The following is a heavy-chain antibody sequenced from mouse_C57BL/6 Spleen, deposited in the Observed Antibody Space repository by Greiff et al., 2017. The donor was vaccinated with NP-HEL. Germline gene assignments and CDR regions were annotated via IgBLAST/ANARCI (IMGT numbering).Heavy chain of an antibody. Sequence: EVQLQQSGPELVKPGASVKISCKASGYSFTGYYMNWVKQSPEKSLEWIGEINPSTGGTTYNQKFKAKATLTVDKSSSTAYMQLKSLTSEDSAVYYCARRSTGMFPYWGQGTLVTVSA. V-gene: IGHV1-42*01. CDR2: INPSTGGT. CDR3: ARRSTGMFPY. CDR1: GYSFTGYY. D-gene: IGHD4-1*02. J-gene: IGHJ3*01.